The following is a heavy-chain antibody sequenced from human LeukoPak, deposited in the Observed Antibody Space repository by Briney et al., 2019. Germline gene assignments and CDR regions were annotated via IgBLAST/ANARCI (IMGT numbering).Heavy chain of an antibody. D-gene: IGHD7-27*01. V-gene: IGHV3-30*02. CDR3: ARTGDGYYFDY. CDR2: IQSDGTDK. Sequence: PGGSLRLSCAASGFTFSTNGMHWVRQASGKGLEWVAFIQSDGTDKYYADAVKGRFTISRDDSKNTLYLQLNSLRTEDTAVYYCARTGDGYYFDYWGQGTLVTVSS. CDR1: GFTFSTNG. J-gene: IGHJ4*02.